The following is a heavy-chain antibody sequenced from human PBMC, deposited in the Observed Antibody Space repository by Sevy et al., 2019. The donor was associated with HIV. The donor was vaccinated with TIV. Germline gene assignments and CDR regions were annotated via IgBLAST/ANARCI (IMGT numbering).Heavy chain of an antibody. CDR3: TTHIPYCGGDCYSGVFAFDI. CDR2: IKSKTDGGTT. V-gene: IGHV3-15*01. D-gene: IGHD2-21*02. CDR1: GFTFSNAW. Sequence: GGSLRLSCAASGFTFSNAWMSWVRQAPGKGLEWVGRIKSKTDGGTTDYAAPVKGRFTISRDDSKNTRYLQMNSLKTEDTAVYYCTTHIPYCGGDCYSGVFAFDIWGQGTMVTVSS. J-gene: IGHJ3*02.